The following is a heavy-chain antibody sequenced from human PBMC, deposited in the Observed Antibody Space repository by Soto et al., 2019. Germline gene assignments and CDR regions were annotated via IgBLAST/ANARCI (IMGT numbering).Heavy chain of an antibody. CDR1: GGSISSDGNY. Sequence: QVQLQESGPGLVKSSQTLSLTCTVSGGSISSDGNYWRWIRQHPGKGLEWIGYIYYSGSTNYNPSLKSRVTRSVDTSKNQFSLKLNSVTAADTAVYYCARARMVRGIIYYYGMDVWGQGTTVTVSS. CDR2: IYYSGST. CDR3: ARARMVRGIIYYYGMDV. V-gene: IGHV4-31*03. D-gene: IGHD3-10*01. J-gene: IGHJ6*02.